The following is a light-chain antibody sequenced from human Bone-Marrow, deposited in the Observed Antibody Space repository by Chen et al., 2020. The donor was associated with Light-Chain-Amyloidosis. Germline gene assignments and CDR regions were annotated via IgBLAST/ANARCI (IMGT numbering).Light chain of an antibody. Sequence: SDVLTQPSSVSVAPGQTATIACGGNNIGSTSVHWYQQTPGQAPLLVVYDDSDRPSGIPVRLSGSNSGNTATLTISRVEAGDEADYYCQVWDRSSDRPVFGGGTKLTVL. CDR1: NIGSTS. V-gene: IGLV3-21*02. J-gene: IGLJ3*02. CDR2: DDS. CDR3: QVWDRSSDRPV.